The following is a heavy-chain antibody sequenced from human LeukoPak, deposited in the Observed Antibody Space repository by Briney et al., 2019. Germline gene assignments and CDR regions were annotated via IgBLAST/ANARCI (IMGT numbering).Heavy chain of an antibody. CDR1: GGSFSGYY. CDR3: ARGKGDY. V-gene: IGHV4-34*01. J-gene: IGHJ4*02. CDR2: INHSGST. Sequence: PSETLSLTCAAYGGSFSGYYWSWIRQPPGKGLEWIGEINHSGSTNYNPSLKSRVTISVDTSKNQFSLKLSSVTAADRAVYYCARGKGDYWGQGTLVTVSS.